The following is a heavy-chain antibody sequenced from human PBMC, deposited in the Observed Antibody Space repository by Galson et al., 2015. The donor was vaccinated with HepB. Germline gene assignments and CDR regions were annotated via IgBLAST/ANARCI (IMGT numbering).Heavy chain of an antibody. CDR2: INTGNGNT. D-gene: IGHD3-10*01. J-gene: IGHJ3*02. V-gene: IGHV1-3*04. Sequence: SVKVSCKASGYTFSSYAMHWVRQAPGQRLEWMGWINTGNGNTQYSQKFQGRVTITRDTSASTAYMELSSLRSEDTAVYYCARDPVLLWFRAQRGGGDAFDIWGQGTMVTVSS. CDR3: ARDPVLLWFRAQRGGGDAFDI. CDR1: GYTFSSYA.